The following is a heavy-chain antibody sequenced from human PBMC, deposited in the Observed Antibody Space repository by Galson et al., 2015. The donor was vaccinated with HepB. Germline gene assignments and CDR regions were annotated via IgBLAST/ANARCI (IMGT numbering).Heavy chain of an antibody. V-gene: IGHV6-1*01. D-gene: IGHD3-10*01. CDR1: GDSVSSPSAT. Sequence: CAISGDSVSSPSATWNWIRQSPSRGLEWLGRTYYKSKCYNDYAVSVRSRITINPDTSKNQFSLQLSSVTPEDTAVYYCARGWGITMVRGLPYYLDSWGQGTLVTVSS. CDR3: ARGWGITMVRGLPYYLDS. CDR2: TYYKSKCYN. J-gene: IGHJ4*02.